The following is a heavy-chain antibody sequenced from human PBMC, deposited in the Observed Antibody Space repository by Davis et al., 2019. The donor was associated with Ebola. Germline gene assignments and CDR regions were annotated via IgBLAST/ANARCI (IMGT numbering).Heavy chain of an antibody. V-gene: IGHV3-21*01. Sequence: DSLKGRFTISRDNAKNSLYLQMNSLRAEDTAVYYCARVDTAMVMGFGKRFDYWGQGTLVTVSS. D-gene: IGHD5-18*01. CDR3: ARVDTAMVMGFGKRFDY. J-gene: IGHJ4*02.